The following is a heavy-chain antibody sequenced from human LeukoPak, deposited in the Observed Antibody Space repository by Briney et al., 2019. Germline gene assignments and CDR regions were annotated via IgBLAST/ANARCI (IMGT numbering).Heavy chain of an antibody. CDR3: ARVRDYYGSGSYYLSPNWFDP. D-gene: IGHD3-10*01. Sequence: PSGTLSLTCAVYGGSISSDNWWSWVRQPPGKGLEWIGEICHSGSTNYNPSLKSRVTISVDKSKNQFSLKLSSVTAADTAVYYCARVRDYYGSGSYYLSPNWFDPWGQGTLVTVSS. V-gene: IGHV4-4*02. CDR2: ICHSGST. J-gene: IGHJ5*02. CDR1: GGSISSDNW.